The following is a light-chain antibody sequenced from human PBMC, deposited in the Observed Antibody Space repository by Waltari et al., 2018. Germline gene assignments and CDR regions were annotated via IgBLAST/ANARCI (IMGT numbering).Light chain of an antibody. CDR3: AAWDDSLSGWV. CDR2: RNN. Sequence: QSVLTQPPSASGTPGQRVTISCSGSSSNIGSNYVYCYQQPPGTAPKLLIYRNNQRPSGVPDRCSGSKSGTSASLAISGLRSEDEADYYCAAWDDSLSGWVFGGGTKLTVL. CDR1: SSNIGSNY. V-gene: IGLV1-47*01. J-gene: IGLJ3*02.